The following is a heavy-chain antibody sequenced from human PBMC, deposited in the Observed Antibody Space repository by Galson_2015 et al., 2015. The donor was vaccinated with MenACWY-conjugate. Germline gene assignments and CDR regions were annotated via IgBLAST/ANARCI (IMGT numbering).Heavy chain of an antibody. CDR1: GASISSHH. D-gene: IGHD7-27*01. CDR2: IRETGSL. Sequence: ATLSLTCTVSGASISSHHWSWFRQPPGGGLEWIAYIRETGSLKDNPSLKSRVTMSADKSNNKFSLRLISVTAADTAVYYCARLPTWGSSFGYFDYWGRGILVAVSS. CDR3: ARLPTWGSSFGYFDY. J-gene: IGHJ4*02. V-gene: IGHV4-59*08.